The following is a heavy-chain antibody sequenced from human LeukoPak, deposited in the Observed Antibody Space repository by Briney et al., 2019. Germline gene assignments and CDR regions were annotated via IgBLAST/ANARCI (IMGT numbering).Heavy chain of an antibody. Sequence: GGSLRLSCAASGFTVSSNYMSWVRQAPGKGLEWVPVIYSGGSTYYADSVKGRFTISRDNSKNTLYLQMNSLRAEDTAVYYCAREGGGSYTQVGYFDYWGQGTLVTVSS. D-gene: IGHD1-26*01. CDR2: IYSGGST. V-gene: IGHV3-66*01. CDR3: AREGGGSYTQVGYFDY. J-gene: IGHJ4*02. CDR1: GFTVSSNY.